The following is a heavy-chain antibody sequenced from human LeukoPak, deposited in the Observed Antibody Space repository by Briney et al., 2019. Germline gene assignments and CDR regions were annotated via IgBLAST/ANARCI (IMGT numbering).Heavy chain of an antibody. CDR1: GYTFTTYD. CDR2: MNPNSGYT. J-gene: IGHJ4*02. Sequence: ASVKVSCKTSGYTFTTYDVNWVRQATGQGLEWMGWMNPNSGYTGYAQKFQGRVTITRDTSISTAYMELSSLRSEDTAVYYCARVAGSIDYWGQGTLVTVSS. CDR3: ARVAGSIDY. V-gene: IGHV1-8*03. D-gene: IGHD6-19*01.